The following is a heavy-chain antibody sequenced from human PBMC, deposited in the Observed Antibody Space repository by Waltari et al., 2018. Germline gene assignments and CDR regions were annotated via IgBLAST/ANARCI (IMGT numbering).Heavy chain of an antibody. J-gene: IGHJ4*02. CDR2: ISGSGGST. CDR3: AKGDSSGYYYEMYYFDY. V-gene: IGHV3-23*01. CDR1: GFTFSSYP. Sequence: EVQLLASGGGLVQPGGSLRLSCAPSGFTFSSYPMSWVRQAPAKGLEWVSAISGSGGSTYYADSVKGRFTISRDNSKNTLYLQMNSLRAEDTAVYYCAKGDSSGYYYEMYYFDYWGQGTLVTVSS. D-gene: IGHD3-22*01.